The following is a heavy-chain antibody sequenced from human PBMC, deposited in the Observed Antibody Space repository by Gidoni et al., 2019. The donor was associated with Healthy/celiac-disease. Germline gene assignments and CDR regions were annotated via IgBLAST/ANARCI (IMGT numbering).Heavy chain of an antibody. V-gene: IGHV3-33*01. D-gene: IGHD2-2*01. CDR3: ARDPSCSSTSCSYYYYYGMDV. J-gene: IGHJ6*02. CDR1: GFTFSSYG. Sequence: QVQLVESGGGVVQPGRSLRLSCAASGFTFSSYGMHWVRQAPGKGLEWVAVIWYDGSNKYYADSVKGRFTISRDNSKNTLYLQMNSLRAEDTAVYYCARDPSCSSTSCSYYYYYGMDVWGQGTTVTVSS. CDR2: IWYDGSNK.